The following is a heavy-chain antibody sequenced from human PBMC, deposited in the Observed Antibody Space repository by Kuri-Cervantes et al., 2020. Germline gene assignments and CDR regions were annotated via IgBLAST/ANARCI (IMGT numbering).Heavy chain of an antibody. Sequence: GESLKISCAASGFTFSDYYMSWIRQGPGKGLEWVSYISSSGSTIYYADSVKGRFTTYRDNAKNSLYQLRNSLIAEDTAVYYWARSGITATYYYYGMDVWGQGTTVTVSS. D-gene: IGHD3-16*01. CDR2: ISSSGSTI. V-gene: IGHV3-11*01. J-gene: IGHJ6*02. CDR3: ARSGITATYYYYGMDV. CDR1: GFTFSDYY.